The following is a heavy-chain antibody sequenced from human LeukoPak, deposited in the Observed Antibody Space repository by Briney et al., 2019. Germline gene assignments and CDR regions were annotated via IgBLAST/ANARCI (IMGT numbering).Heavy chain of an antibody. CDR2: ISSSGATK. D-gene: IGHD3-22*01. J-gene: IGHJ4*02. Sequence: GGSLRLSCAGSGFTFDDYGMSWVRQGPGKGLEWVSYISSSGATKYYADSVKGRFTISRDNGKKSLYLQMNSLRAEDTAVYYCARGSIVVVINDFDYWGQGTLVTVSS. CDR3: ARGSIVVVINDFDY. V-gene: IGHV3-48*04. CDR1: GFTFDDYG.